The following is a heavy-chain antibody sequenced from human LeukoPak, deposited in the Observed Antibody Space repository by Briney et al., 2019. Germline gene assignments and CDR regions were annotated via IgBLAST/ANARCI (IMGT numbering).Heavy chain of an antibody. CDR2: IYTSGST. Sequence: SETLSLTCTVSGASFSSYYWRWIRQPAGKGLEWIGHIYTSGSTNHNPCLKSRDTMSVDTCKNQFSLNQKSVTAADTAVDCCAKGGCSSTSCYWKKNYFDFWGQGTLVSVCS. CDR3: AKGGCSSTSCYWKKNYFDF. CDR1: GASFSSYY. J-gene: IGHJ4*02. D-gene: IGHD2-2*01. V-gene: IGHV4-4*07.